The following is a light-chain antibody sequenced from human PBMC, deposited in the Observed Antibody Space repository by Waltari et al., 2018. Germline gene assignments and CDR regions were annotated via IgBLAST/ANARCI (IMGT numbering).Light chain of an antibody. Sequence: QSALTQPRSVSGSPGQSVTISCTGTSRDVGGYNSVSGYHQPPVKAPKLVIYAVTRRPSGVPGRFSGSKSGSTASLTISGLQAEDEADYYCCSYAGSYTLVVGGGTKLTVL. J-gene: IGLJ2*01. CDR1: SRDVGGYNS. V-gene: IGLV2-11*01. CDR2: AVT. CDR3: CSYAGSYTLV.